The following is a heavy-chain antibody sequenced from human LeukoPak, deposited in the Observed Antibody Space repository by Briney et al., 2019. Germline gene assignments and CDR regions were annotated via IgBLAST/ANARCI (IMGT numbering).Heavy chain of an antibody. D-gene: IGHD6-13*01. CDR1: GFTFSSYA. CDR3: ARDTPTVSAAGRFDP. CDR2: ISGSGGST. V-gene: IGHV3-23*01. Sequence: PGGSLRLSCAASGFTFSSYAMSWVRQAPGKGLEWVSAISGSGGSTYYADSVKGRFTISRDNSKNTLYLQMNSLRAEDTALYYCARDTPTVSAAGRFDPWGQGTLVTVSS. J-gene: IGHJ5*02.